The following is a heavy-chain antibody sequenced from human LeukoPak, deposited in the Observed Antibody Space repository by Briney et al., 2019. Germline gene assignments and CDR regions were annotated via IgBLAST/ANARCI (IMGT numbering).Heavy chain of an antibody. Sequence: SETLSLTCAVYGGSSSGYYWSWIREPPGKGLEWIGEINHSGSTNYNPSLKSRVTISVDTSKNQFSLKLSSVTAADTAVYYCARGPSDVPFDYWGQGTLVTVSS. CDR3: ARGPSDVPFDY. V-gene: IGHV4-34*01. J-gene: IGHJ4*02. CDR1: GGSSSGYY. CDR2: INHSGST.